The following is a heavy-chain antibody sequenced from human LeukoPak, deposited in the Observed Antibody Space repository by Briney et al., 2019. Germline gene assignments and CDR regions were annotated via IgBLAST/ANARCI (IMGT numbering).Heavy chain of an antibody. D-gene: IGHD6-19*01. V-gene: IGHV3-23*01. CDR3: AKGTYSSGWYDYFDY. CDR2: ISGSGGST. Sequence: PGGSLRLSCAASGFTFSSYAMSWVRQAPGKGLEWVSAISGSGGSTYYADSVKGRFTISRDNSKNTLYLQMNSLRAEDTAVYYCAKGTYSSGWYDYFDYWGQGTLVTVSS. J-gene: IGHJ4*02. CDR1: GFTFSSYA.